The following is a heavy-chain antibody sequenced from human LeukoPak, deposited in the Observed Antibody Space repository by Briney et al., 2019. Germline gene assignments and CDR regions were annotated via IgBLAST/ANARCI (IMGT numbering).Heavy chain of an antibody. V-gene: IGHV1-69*06. J-gene: IGHJ6*03. D-gene: IGHD6-13*01. CDR1: GGTFSSYA. Sequence: SVKVSCKASGGTFSSYAISWVRQAPGQGLEWMGGIIPIFGTANYAQKFQGRVTITADKSTSTAYMELSSLRSEDTAVYYCARGIAAGGGPSYYYYMDVWGKGTTVTVSS. CDR3: ARGIAAGGGPSYYYYMDV. CDR2: IIPIFGTA.